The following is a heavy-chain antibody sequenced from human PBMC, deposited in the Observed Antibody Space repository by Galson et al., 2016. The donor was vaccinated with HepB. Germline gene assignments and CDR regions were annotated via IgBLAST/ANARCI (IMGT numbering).Heavy chain of an antibody. J-gene: IGHJ4*02. CDR3: ARALDYGGHYFDS. CDR1: GGSISSGSYY. D-gene: IGHD4-23*01. V-gene: IGHV4-61*02. CDR2: IYSGGST. Sequence: LSLTCTVSGGSISSGSYYWSWIRQPAGKGLEWIGRIYSGGSTNYNPSLKSRVTISLDTSKNQFSLKLSSVTAADTAVYYCARALDYGGHYFDSWGQGTLVTVSS.